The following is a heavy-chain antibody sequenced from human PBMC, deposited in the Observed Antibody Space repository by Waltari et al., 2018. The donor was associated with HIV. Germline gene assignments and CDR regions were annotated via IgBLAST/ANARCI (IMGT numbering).Heavy chain of an antibody. Sequence: QVHLVQSGAEVKKPGASVRVSCKASGYSFSDYGISWVRQAPGQGLEWMGWSRGWGGERRNNAQKFQGRVTRSTDTSTTTVYRELRSLTSDDTASYYCARGSLLRNWLDPWGQGTLVTVSS. V-gene: IGHV1-18*01. CDR1: GYSFSDYG. J-gene: IGHJ5*02. CDR2: SRGWGGERR. D-gene: IGHD3-22*01. CDR3: ARGSLLRNWLDP.